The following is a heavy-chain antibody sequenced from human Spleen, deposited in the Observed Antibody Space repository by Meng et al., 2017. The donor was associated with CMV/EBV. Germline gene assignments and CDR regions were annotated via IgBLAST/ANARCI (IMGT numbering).Heavy chain of an antibody. CDR3: AREGVVVPAAIS. Sequence: GESLKISCAASGFIFSSYTMNWVRQAPGKGLEWVSSISSGSSHIDYADSVQGRFTISRDNAKNSLYLQMNSLRAEDTAVYYCAREGVVVPAAISWGQGTLVTVSS. J-gene: IGHJ5*02. CDR1: GFIFSSYT. CDR2: ISSGSSHI. D-gene: IGHD2-2*01. V-gene: IGHV3-21*01.